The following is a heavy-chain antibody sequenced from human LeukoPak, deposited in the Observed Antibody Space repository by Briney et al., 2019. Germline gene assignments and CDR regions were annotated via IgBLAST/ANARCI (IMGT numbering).Heavy chain of an antibody. V-gene: IGHV3-53*01. J-gene: IGHJ6*03. CDR3: ATSASSSWYDYYYYYMDV. Sequence: GGSLRLSCAASGFTFSSYSMNWVRQAPGKGLEWVSVIYSGGSTYYADSVKGRFTISRDNSKNTLYLQMNSLRAEDTAVYYCATSASSSWYDYYYYYMDVWGKGTTVTISS. D-gene: IGHD6-13*01. CDR1: GFTFSSYS. CDR2: IYSGGST.